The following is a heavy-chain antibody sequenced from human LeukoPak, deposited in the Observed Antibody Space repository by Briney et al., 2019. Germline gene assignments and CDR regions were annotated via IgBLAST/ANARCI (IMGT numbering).Heavy chain of an antibody. Sequence: PGGSLRLSCAASGFTFSSYAMHWVRQAPGKGLEWVAVISYDGSNKYYADSVKGRFTISRDNSKNTLYLEMNSLRAEDMAVYYCAIGVVITTAFDNWGQGTLDTVSS. V-gene: IGHV3-30-3*01. D-gene: IGHD3-22*01. CDR3: AIGVVITTAFDN. CDR1: GFTFSSYA. J-gene: IGHJ4*02. CDR2: ISYDGSNK.